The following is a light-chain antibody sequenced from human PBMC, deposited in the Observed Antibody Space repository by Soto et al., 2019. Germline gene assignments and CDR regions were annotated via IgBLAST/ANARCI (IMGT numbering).Light chain of an antibody. CDR1: QSVGNNY. V-gene: IGKV3-20*01. Sequence: EIVLTQSPGTLSLSPGERATLSCRASQSVGNNYLAWYQQKPGQPPRLLIYGASTRATGIPDRFSGSGSGTDFSLTISRLEPEDFVVYYCQQYATSPRTFGQGTKVEIK. CDR2: GAS. J-gene: IGKJ1*01. CDR3: QQYATSPRT.